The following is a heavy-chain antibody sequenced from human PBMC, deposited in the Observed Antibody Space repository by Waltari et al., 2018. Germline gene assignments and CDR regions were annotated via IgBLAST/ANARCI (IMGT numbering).Heavy chain of an antibody. CDR3: ATPRGGYYYDSSGYYPHY. CDR1: GGTFSSYA. J-gene: IGHJ4*02. V-gene: IGHV1-69*14. D-gene: IGHD3-22*01. Sequence: QVQLVQSGAEVKKPGSSVKVSCKASGGTFSSYAISWVRQAPGQGLEWMGGIIPIFGTANYAQKFQGRVTITADKSTSTAYMELSSLRSEDTAVYYCATPRGGYYYDSSGYYPHYWGQGTLVTVSS. CDR2: IIPIFGTA.